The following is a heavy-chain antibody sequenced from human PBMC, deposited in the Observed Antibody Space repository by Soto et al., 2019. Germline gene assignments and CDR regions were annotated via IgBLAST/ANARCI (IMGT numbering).Heavy chain of an antibody. CDR2: ISSDGSNT. CDR3: ARVPYCSSSSCYSYFDN. V-gene: IGHV3-74*01. D-gene: IGHD2-2*02. Sequence: EVQLVESVGGLVQPGGSLRLSCAASGFTLSSYWMHWARQAPGKGLVWVSRISSDGSNTNYADSVKGRFTISRDNAKNTLHLQMNSLRVEDTAVYYCARVPYCSSSSCYSYFDNWGQGTLVTVSS. CDR1: GFTLSSYW. J-gene: IGHJ4*02.